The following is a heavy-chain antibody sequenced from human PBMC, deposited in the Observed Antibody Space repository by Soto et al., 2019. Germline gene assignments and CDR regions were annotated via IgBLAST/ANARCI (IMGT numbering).Heavy chain of an antibody. CDR2: MSYDGSKI. CDR3: AKDRDPYYYYYLMDV. V-gene: IGHV3-30*18. CDR1: GFAFDTYG. Sequence: HPGGSLRLSCEASGFAFDTYGMHWIRQGAGQGLEWVATMSYDGSKIYYRDSVRGRFSISRDDPKRTLYLQMNSLRAEDTAVYYCAKDRDPYYYYYLMDVWGQGTTVTVSS. J-gene: IGHJ6*02.